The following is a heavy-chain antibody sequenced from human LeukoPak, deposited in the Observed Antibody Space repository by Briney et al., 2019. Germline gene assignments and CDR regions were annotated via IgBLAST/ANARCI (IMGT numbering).Heavy chain of an antibody. Sequence: ASVKVSCKASGGTFSSYAISWVRQAPGQGLEWMGGIIPIFGTANYAQKFQGRVMITTDESTSTAYMELSSLRSEDTAVYYCARDSVKYSSSSVYYYDSSGYYQGYYFDYWGQGTLVTVSS. D-gene: IGHD3-22*01. CDR2: IIPIFGTA. V-gene: IGHV1-69*05. CDR1: GGTFSSYA. J-gene: IGHJ4*02. CDR3: ARDSVKYSSSSVYYYDSSGYYQGYYFDY.